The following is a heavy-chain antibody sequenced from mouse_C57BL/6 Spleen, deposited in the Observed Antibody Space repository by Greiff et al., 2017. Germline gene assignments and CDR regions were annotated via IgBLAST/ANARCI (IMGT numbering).Heavy chain of an antibody. CDR3: ARADVDSFPLDY. V-gene: IGHV1-69*01. Sequence: QVQLQQPGAELVMPGASVKLSCKASGYTFTSYWMHWVKQRPGQGLEWIGEIDPSDSYTNYNQKFKGKSTLTVDKSSSTAYMQLSSLTSEDSAVYYCARADVDSFPLDYWGQGTTLTVSS. CDR2: IDPSDSYT. J-gene: IGHJ2*01. D-gene: IGHD3-2*01. CDR1: GYTFTSYW.